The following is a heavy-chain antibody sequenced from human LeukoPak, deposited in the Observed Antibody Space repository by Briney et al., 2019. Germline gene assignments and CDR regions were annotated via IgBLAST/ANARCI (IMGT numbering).Heavy chain of an antibody. Sequence: ASVKVSCKASGYTFTSYDINWVRQATGQGLEWMGWMNPNSGKTGYAQKFQGRVTMTRNTSTNTAYMELSSLRSEDTAVYYCARGRSGYPDYWGQGTQVTVSS. CDR3: ARGRSGYPDY. D-gene: IGHD3-16*02. CDR1: GYTFTSYD. V-gene: IGHV1-8*01. CDR2: MNPNSGKT. J-gene: IGHJ4*02.